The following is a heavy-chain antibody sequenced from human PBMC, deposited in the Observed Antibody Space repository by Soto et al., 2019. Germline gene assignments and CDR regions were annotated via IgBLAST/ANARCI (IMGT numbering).Heavy chain of an antibody. V-gene: IGHV3-23*01. D-gene: IGHD6-6*01. CDR2: ISSSGDSP. CDR3: AKGSDRIAARLFNDALDF. J-gene: IGHJ3*01. CDR1: GFTFSNYA. Sequence: VGSLRLSCAVSGFTFSNYAMSWVRQAPGKGLEWVSAISSSGDSPYYADSVKGRFTVSRDNSKNTLYLQMNSLRVEETAMYYCAKGSDRIAARLFNDALDFRGQATLLTVSS.